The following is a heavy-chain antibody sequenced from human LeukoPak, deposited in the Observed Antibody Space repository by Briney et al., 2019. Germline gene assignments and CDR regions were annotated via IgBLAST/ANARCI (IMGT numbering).Heavy chain of an antibody. Sequence: SETLSLTCTVSGGSISSYCWSWIRQPPGKGLEWIGYMHYSGSTNYNPSLKSRVTISVDTSKNQFSLKLSSVTAADTAVYYCARWILYSSGSYSDYWGQGTLVTVSS. CDR3: ARWILYSSGSYSDY. CDR2: MHYSGST. J-gene: IGHJ4*02. D-gene: IGHD3-10*01. CDR1: GGSISSYC. V-gene: IGHV4-59*01.